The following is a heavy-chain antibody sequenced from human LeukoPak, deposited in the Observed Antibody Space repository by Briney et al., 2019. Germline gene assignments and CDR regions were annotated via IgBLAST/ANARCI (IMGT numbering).Heavy chain of an antibody. D-gene: IGHD6-19*01. CDR1: GYTFTGYY. CDR3: ARDQSRSSEADVFDI. CDR2: INPNSGGT. V-gene: IGHV1-2*06. Sequence: ASVKVSCKASGYTFTGYYMHWVRQAPGQGLEWMGRINPNSGGTNYAQKFQGRVTMTRDTSISTAHMELSRLRSDDTAVYYCARDQSRSSEADVFDIWGQGTVVTVSS. J-gene: IGHJ3*02.